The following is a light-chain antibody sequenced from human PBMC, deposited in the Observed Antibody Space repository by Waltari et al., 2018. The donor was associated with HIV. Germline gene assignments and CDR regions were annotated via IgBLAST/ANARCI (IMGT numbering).Light chain of an antibody. CDR2: DVN. V-gene: IGLV2-11*01. Sequence: QSALTQPRSVSGSPGQSVTISCTGTSSDVGGYNYVSWYQQHPGKAPKFMIYDVNKRPSGFPDRFSGSKSGNTASLTISGLQAEDEADYYCCSYADNYPVVFGGGTKLTVL. J-gene: IGLJ2*01. CDR1: SSDVGGYNY. CDR3: CSYADNYPVV.